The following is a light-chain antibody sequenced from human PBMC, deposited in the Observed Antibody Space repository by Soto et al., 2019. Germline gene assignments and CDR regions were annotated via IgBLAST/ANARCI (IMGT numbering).Light chain of an antibody. V-gene: IGLV1-47*01. CDR1: SSNIGSNY. CDR3: AAWDDSLSGHYV. CDR2: RNN. J-gene: IGLJ1*01. Sequence: QSVLTQPPSASGTPGQRVTISCSGSSSNIGSNYVYWYQQLPGTAPKLLIYRNNQRPSGVPDRFSGSESGTSASLAISGLRSEVEGDYYCAAWDDSLSGHYVCGTGTKGTVL.